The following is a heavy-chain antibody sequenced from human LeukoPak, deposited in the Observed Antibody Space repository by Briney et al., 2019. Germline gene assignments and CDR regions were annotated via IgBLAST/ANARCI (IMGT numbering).Heavy chain of an antibody. D-gene: IGHD4-17*01. CDR2: INHSGST. V-gene: IGHV4-34*01. CDR3: ARTTAAFDI. Sequence: SETLSLTCAVYGGSFSGYYWSWIRQPPGKGLEWIGEINHSGSTNYNPSLKSRVTISVDTSKDQFSLKLSSVTAADTAVYYCARTTAAFDIWGQGTMVTVPS. J-gene: IGHJ3*02. CDR1: GGSFSGYY.